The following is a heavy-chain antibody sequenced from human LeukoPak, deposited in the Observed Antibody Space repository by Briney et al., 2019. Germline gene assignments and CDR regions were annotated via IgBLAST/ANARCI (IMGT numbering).Heavy chain of an antibody. D-gene: IGHD2-8*01. J-gene: IGHJ4*02. CDR3: ATVGCTNGVCYHFDY. CDR1: GYTLTELS. Sequence: GASVKVSCKVSGYTLTELSMHWVRQAPGKGLEWMGGFDPEDGETIYAQKFQGRVTMTEDTSTVTAYMELSSLRSEDTAVYYCATVGCTNGVCYHFDYWGQGTLVTVSS. CDR2: FDPEDGET. V-gene: IGHV1-24*01.